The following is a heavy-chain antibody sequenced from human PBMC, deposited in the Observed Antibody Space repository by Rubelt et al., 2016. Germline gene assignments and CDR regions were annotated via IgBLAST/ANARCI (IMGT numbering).Heavy chain of an antibody. CDR1: GYTFISYC. J-gene: IGHJ4*02. CDR2: ICAFSGNT. D-gene: IGHD4-17*01. Sequence: QVQLLQSEDEVKRPGASVKVSCKTSGYTFISYCINWVRQAPGQGLEWVGWICAFSGNTMYPRSLQGRVTMTIDTSTTTAYMEPRSLRSDDTALYEWARGYGTHYSFDKWGEGTLATVSS. CDR3: ARGYGTHYSFDK. V-gene: IGHV1-18*04.